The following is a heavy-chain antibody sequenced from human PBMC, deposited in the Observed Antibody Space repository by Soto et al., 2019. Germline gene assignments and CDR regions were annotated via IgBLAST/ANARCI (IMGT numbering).Heavy chain of an antibody. V-gene: IGHV1-8*01. Sequence: ASVKVSCKASGYTFTSYDINWVRQATGQGLEWMGWMNPNSGNTGYAQKFQGRVTMTRNTSISTAYMELSSLRSEDTDVYYCARTKGRDSSGYYMFDLDYWGQGTLVTVSS. CDR3: ARTKGRDSSGYYMFDLDY. D-gene: IGHD3-22*01. J-gene: IGHJ4*02. CDR2: MNPNSGNT. CDR1: GYTFTSYD.